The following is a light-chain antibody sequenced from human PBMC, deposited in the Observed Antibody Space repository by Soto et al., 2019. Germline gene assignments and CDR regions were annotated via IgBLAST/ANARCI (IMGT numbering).Light chain of an antibody. CDR2: DAS. CDR1: QSVSSY. Sequence: EIVLTQSPATLSLSPGERATLSCRASQSVSSYLAWYQRKPGQAPRLLIYDASSRATGIPARFSGSGSGTDFTLTISSLEPEDFAVYYCQQRSHWPVTFGQGTKVEIK. J-gene: IGKJ1*01. V-gene: IGKV3-11*01. CDR3: QQRSHWPVT.